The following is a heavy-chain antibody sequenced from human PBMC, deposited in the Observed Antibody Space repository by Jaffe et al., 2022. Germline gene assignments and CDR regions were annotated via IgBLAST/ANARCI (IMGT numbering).Heavy chain of an antibody. CDR3: ARHMWELNGWFDP. D-gene: IGHD1-26*01. V-gene: IGHV4-38-2*01. Sequence: QVQLQESGPGLVKPSETLSLTCAVSGYSISSGYYWGWIRQPPGKGLEWIGSIYHSGSTYYNPSLKSRVTISVDTSKNQFSLKLSSVTAADTAVYYCARHMWELNGWFDPWGQGTLVTVSS. CDR2: IYHSGST. J-gene: IGHJ5*02. CDR1: GYSISSGYY.